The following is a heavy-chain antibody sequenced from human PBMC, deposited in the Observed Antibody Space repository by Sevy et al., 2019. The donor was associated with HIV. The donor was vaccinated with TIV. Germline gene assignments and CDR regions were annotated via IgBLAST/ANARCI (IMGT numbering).Heavy chain of an antibody. D-gene: IGHD3-3*01. V-gene: IGHV3-23*01. CDR1: GFTFNTYA. J-gene: IGHJ4*02. Sequence: GGSLRLSCAASGFTFNTYAMNWVRQAPGKGLEWVSGISGSGRSTYYADSVKGRFTISRDNSKNTFYLQMSGLRAEDTAVYYCANDISVGYYYFDYWGQGALVTVSS. CDR2: ISGSGRST. CDR3: ANDISVGYYYFDY.